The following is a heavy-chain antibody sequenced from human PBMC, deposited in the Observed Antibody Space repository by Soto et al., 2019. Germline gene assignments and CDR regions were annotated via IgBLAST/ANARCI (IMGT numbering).Heavy chain of an antibody. V-gene: IGHV1-18*01. CDR1: GYTFTSYG. D-gene: IGHD2-2*01. Sequence: QVQLVQSGAAVKKPGASVKVSWKASGYTFTSYGFSWVRQAPGQGLEWMGWISAYNGNTNYAQKLQGRVTMATDTSTRTAYMELRSLRSDDTAVYYCARYHLNSYNYGMDVWGQGTTVTVSS. CDR2: ISAYNGNT. J-gene: IGHJ6*02. CDR3: ARYHLNSYNYGMDV.